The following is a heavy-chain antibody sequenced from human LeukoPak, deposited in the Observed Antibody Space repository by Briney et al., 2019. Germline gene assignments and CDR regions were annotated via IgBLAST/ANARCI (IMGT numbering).Heavy chain of an antibody. J-gene: IGHJ4*02. CDR2: IFPSGGEI. CDR1: GFTFSSYG. V-gene: IGHV3-23*01. Sequence: PGGSLRLSCAASGFTFSSYGMHGVRQPPGKGLEGVSSIFPSGGEIHYADSVRSRFTISRDSSKSTLSLKMNSLRVEDTAIYYCATYRQVLLPFESWGQGTLVTVSS. CDR3: ATYRQVLLPFES. D-gene: IGHD2-8*02.